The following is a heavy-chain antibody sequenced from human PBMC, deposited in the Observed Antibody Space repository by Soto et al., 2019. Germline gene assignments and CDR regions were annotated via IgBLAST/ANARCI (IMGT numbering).Heavy chain of an antibody. D-gene: IGHD2-15*01. V-gene: IGHV3-7*01. CDR1: GFTFSSYW. CDR3: ARGDIVVVVADLNFDY. CDR2: IKQDGSEK. J-gene: IGHJ4*02. Sequence: GGSLRLSCAASGFTFSSYWMSWVRQAPGKGLEWVANIKQDGSEKYYVDSVKGRFTISRDNAKNSLYLQMNSLRAEDTAVYYCARGDIVVVVADLNFDYWGQGTLVTVSS.